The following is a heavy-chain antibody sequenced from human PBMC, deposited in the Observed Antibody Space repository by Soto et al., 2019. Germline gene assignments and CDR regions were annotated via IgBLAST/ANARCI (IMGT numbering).Heavy chain of an antibody. CDR1: GFTFSMYG. J-gene: IGHJ5*02. D-gene: IGHD2-8*01. CDR3: ARDRSGVLGFDP. Sequence: GSLRLSCAVSGFTFSMYGMQWVRQAPGKGLEWVAFIPSDGSTEYYTDSVKGRFTISRDNSKNTLYLQMNSLTGEDTAVYYCARDRSGVLGFDPWG. V-gene: IGHV3-30*02. CDR2: IPSDGSTE.